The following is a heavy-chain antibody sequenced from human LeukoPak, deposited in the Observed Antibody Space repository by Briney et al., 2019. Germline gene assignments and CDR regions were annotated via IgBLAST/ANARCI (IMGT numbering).Heavy chain of an antibody. CDR2: IYYSGST. CDR1: GGSISSSSYY. J-gene: IGHJ6*02. V-gene: IGHV4-39*07. CDR3: ARDYIDSYADYYYGMDV. Sequence: ASETLSLTCTVSGGSISSSSYYWGWIRQPPGKGLEWIGSIYYSGSTYYNPSLKSRVTISVDTSKNQFSLKLSSVTAADTAVYYCARDYIDSYADYYYGMDVWGQGTTVTVSS. D-gene: IGHD2-2*01.